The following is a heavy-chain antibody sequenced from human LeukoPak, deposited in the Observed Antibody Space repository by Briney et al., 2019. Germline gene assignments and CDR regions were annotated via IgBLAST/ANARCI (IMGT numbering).Heavy chain of an antibody. J-gene: IGHJ5*02. CDR3: TRDSGTTGEVKFDP. D-gene: IGHD3-10*01. V-gene: IGHV4-34*01. CDR1: GGSFSGYY. CDR2: INHSRST. Sequence: SETLSLTCAVYGGSFSGYYWSWIRQPPGQGLEWIGEINHSRSTNYNPSLKSLVTISVNTSKKEFSLKMSSVTAADTAVYYCTRDSGTTGEVKFDPWGQGTLVAV.